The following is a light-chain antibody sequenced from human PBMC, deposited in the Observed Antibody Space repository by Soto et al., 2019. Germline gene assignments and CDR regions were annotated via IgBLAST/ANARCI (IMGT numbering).Light chain of an antibody. Sequence: EIVLTQSPATLSLSPGERATLSCRASQSITNYLAWYQQKLGQAPRLLIYDASNRATGVPARFSGSGSGTDFTLTISSLEPEDFAVYYCQQRSTWPQITFGQGTRLEIK. CDR1: QSITNY. CDR3: QQRSTWPQIT. CDR2: DAS. V-gene: IGKV3-11*01. J-gene: IGKJ5*01.